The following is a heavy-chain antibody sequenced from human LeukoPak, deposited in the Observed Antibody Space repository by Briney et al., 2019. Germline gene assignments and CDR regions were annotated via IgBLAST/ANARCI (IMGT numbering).Heavy chain of an antibody. CDR2: INPNNADK. D-gene: IGHD6-13*01. Sequence: AASVTVSCKASGYTFTDYYIHWVRQAPGQGLEWMGWINPNNADKTFAQKFQGRVTMTRDTSISTAYMELSRLTSDDTAVYYCATHSIAAVGFDYWGQGTLVTVSS. J-gene: IGHJ4*02. V-gene: IGHV1-2*02. CDR3: ATHSIAAVGFDY. CDR1: GYTFTDYY.